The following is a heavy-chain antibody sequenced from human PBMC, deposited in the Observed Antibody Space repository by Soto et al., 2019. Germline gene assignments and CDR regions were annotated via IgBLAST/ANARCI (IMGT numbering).Heavy chain of an antibody. D-gene: IGHD2-15*01. CDR2: INAGNGNT. V-gene: IGHV1-3*01. CDR1: GYTFTSYG. Sequence: ASVKVSCKASGYTFTSYGISWVRQAPGQGLEWMGWINAGNGNTKYSQKFQGRVTITRDTSASTAYMELSSLRSEDTAVYYCARESIYCSGGSCYPTIDYWG. J-gene: IGHJ4*01. CDR3: ARESIYCSGGSCYPTIDY.